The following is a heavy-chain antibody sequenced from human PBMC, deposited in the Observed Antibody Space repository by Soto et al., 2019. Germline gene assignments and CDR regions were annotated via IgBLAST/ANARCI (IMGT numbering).Heavy chain of an antibody. CDR3: LNIPHH. CDR2: IIPILGIA. J-gene: IGHJ5*02. CDR1: GGTFSSYT. Sequence: QVQLVQSGAEVKKPGSSVKVSCKASGGTFSSYTITWVRQAPGQGLEWMGRIIPILGIANYPQKFQGRGTITADKSTGTAYIALSSLRSEDTAVYYCLNIPHHLGKGTLVTVSS. V-gene: IGHV1-69*02.